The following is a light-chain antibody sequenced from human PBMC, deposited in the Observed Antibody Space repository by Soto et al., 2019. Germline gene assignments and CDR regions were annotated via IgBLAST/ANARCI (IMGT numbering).Light chain of an antibody. CDR3: CSYAGSYTEV. CDR2: DVS. V-gene: IGLV2-11*01. J-gene: IGLJ1*01. Sequence: QSALTQPRSVSGSPGQSVTISCTGTSSDVGAYNYVSWYQQHPGKAPKLMIYDVSGRPSGVPDRFSGSKSGNTASLTISGLQAEDEADYYCCSYAGSYTEVFGTGTKLTVL. CDR1: SSDVGAYNY.